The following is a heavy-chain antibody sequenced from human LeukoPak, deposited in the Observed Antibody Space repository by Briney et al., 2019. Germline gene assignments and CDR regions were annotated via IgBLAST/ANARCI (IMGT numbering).Heavy chain of an antibody. D-gene: IGHD3-10*01. CDR2: TYYRSKWYN. CDR3: ARRTVWFGEIGAWYYYYYMDV. J-gene: IGHJ6*03. Sequence: SQTLSLTCAISGDSVSSNSAAWNWIRQSPSRGLEWLGRTYYRSKWYNDYAISVKSRITINPDTSKNQFSLKLNSVTAADTAVYYCARRTVWFGEIGAWYYYYYMDVWGKGTTVTISS. CDR1: GDSVSSNSAA. V-gene: IGHV6-1*01.